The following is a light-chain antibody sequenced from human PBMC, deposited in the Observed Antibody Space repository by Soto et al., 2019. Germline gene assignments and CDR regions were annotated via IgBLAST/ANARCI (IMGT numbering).Light chain of an antibody. CDR3: QQYKNWPPLT. CDR2: GAS. CDR1: QSVNSK. Sequence: ETVMTKSQSTLSLSPGDRATLSCRARQSVNSKLAWYPQKPGQAPRPLLYGASTRATGIPARFSGSGSGTEFTLTISSLQCEDFAGYFCQQYKNWPPLTFGGGTKVAIK. V-gene: IGKV3-15*01. J-gene: IGKJ4*01.